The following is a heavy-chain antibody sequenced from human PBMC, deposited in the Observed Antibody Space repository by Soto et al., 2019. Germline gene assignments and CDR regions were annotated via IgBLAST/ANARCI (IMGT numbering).Heavy chain of an antibody. CDR2: TYYTGST. V-gene: IGHV4-39*01. J-gene: IGHJ4*02. Sequence: QLQLQESGPGLVKPSETLSLTCTVSGGSISSTRYYWGWIRQPPGKGLEWIGTTYYTGSTYYNPSRKSRVTMSVDMSKTQFSLKVRSVTAADTAVYYCVSGPGTTADYWGQGTLVTVSS. D-gene: IGHD1-1*01. CDR3: VSGPGTTADY. CDR1: GGSISSTRYY.